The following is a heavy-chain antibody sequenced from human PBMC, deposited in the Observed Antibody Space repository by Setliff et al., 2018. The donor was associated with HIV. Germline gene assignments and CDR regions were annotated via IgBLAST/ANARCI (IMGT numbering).Heavy chain of an antibody. Sequence: SETLSLTCTVSGGSISTSRYYWGWIRQPPGKGLELIGSINYRGNTYYNPSLKSRAAISVDTSKNQISLKLSSVTAASTAVYYCARGARLLDGYSDRWDYYYMGVWGKGTTVTVSS. CDR2: INYRGNT. V-gene: IGHV4-39*01. D-gene: IGHD6-13*01. J-gene: IGHJ6*03. CDR1: GGSISTSRYY. CDR3: ARGARLLDGYSDRWDYYYMGV.